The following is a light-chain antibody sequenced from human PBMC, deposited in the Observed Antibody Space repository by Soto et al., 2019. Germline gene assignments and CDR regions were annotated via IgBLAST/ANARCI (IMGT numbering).Light chain of an antibody. J-gene: IGKJ2*01. CDR3: QQSLGIPYT. Sequence: DIQMTQSPSSLSASVGDRVTITCRASQTISTYLNWYQQKPGKAPKLLIYAASRLQSGVPSRFSGSGSGADFTLTISSLQPEDFATYYCQQSLGIPYTFGQGTKLEIK. CDR1: QTISTY. CDR2: AAS. V-gene: IGKV1-39*01.